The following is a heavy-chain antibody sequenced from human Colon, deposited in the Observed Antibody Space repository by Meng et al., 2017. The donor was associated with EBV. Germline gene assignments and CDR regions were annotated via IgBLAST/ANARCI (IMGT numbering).Heavy chain of an antibody. CDR1: GCSISSGTYY. J-gene: IGHJ5*02. V-gene: IGHV4-31*03. CDR3: ARYVFDSSSLYSNWFDT. D-gene: IGHD3-22*01. CDR2: IHYSGST. Sequence: QVQLQESGPGLVKPSQXLSLTCPVSGCSISSGTYYWGWIRQLPGKGLEWIAYIHYSGSTYYSPSLKSRVTISVDTSKNQLSLKLSSMTAADTAVYYCARYVFDSSSLYSNWFDTWGQGTLVTVAS.